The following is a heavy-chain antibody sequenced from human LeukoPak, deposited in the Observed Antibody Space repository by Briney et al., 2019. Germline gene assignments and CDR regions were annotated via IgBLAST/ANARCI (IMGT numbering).Heavy chain of an antibody. D-gene: IGHD3-22*01. CDR1: GFTFSDHY. V-gene: IGHV3-72*01. CDR3: ARVGITYYYDSSGSYHGPFRGVLDV. CDR2: TRNQANSYTT. Sequence: GGSLRLSCAASGFTFSDHYMDWVCQAPGKGLEWVGRTRNQANSYTTEYAASVKGRFTISRDDSKNSLYLQMNSLKTEDTAVYYCARVGITYYYDSSGSYHGPFRGVLDVWGQGTTVTVSS. J-gene: IGHJ6*02.